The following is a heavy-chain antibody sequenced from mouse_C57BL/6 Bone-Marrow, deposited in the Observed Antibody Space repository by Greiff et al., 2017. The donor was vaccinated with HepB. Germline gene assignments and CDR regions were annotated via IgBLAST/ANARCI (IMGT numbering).Heavy chain of an antibody. D-gene: IGHD1-1*01. V-gene: IGHV3-8*01. CDR1: GYSITSDY. J-gene: IGHJ1*03. CDR3: ARYYYGSYWYFDV. Sequence: EVKLMESGPGLAKPSQTLSLTCSVTGYSITSDYWNWIRKFPGNKLEYMGYISYSGSTYYNPSLKSRISITRDTSKNQYYLQLNSVTTEDTATYYCARYYYGSYWYFDVWGTGTTVTVSS. CDR2: ISYSGST.